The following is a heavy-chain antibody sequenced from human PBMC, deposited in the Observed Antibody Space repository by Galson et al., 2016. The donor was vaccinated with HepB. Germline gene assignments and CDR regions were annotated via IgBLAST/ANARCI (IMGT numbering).Heavy chain of an antibody. CDR3: AREGNCAGYRCFRFDY. CDR2: IIPFVGTP. D-gene: IGHD2-15*01. J-gene: IGHJ4*02. CDR1: GDTFTRYA. Sequence: SVKVSCKAPGDTFTRYAISWLRQAPGQGLEWLGGIIPFVGTPPYGQKFQGRVTIFGDESTTTAYMELTGLRFDDTAVYYCAREGNCAGYRCFRFDYWGQGTLVTVSS. V-gene: IGHV1-69*13.